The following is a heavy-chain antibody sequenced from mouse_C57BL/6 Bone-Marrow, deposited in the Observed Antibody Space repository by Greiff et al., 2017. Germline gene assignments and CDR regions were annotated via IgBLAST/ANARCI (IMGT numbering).Heavy chain of an antibody. V-gene: IGHV5-12*01. CDR1: GFTFSDYY. CDR3: ATRRFAY. Sequence: EVQGVESGGGLVQPGGSLKLSCAASGFTFSDYYMYWVRQTPEKRLEWVAYISNGGGSTYYPDTVKGRFTISRDNAKNTLYLQMSRLKSEATAMYYCATRRFAYWGQGTLVTVSA. J-gene: IGHJ3*01. CDR2: ISNGGGST.